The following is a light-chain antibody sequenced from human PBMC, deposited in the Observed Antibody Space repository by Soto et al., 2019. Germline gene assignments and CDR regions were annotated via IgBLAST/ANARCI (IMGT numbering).Light chain of an antibody. V-gene: IGLV2-14*03. J-gene: IGLJ1*01. CDR2: DVN. Sequence: QSVLTQPASVSGSPGQSITISCTGTSSDIGAYNYVSWYRQHPGKAPNLMIYDVNNRPSGVSDRFSGSKSGNTASLTISGLQTEDEADYYCSSYTTNTTKVFGTGTKLTVL. CDR1: SSDIGAYNY. CDR3: SSYTTNTTKV.